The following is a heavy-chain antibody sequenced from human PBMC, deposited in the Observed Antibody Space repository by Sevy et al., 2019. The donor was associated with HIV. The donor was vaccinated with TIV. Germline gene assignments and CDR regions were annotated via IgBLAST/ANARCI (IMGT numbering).Heavy chain of an antibody. CDR1: GGTVSSYA. D-gene: IGHD2-2*01. J-gene: IGHJ6*02. CDR2: IIPIFGTA. CDR3: ARARGGVVPAAMSRSYYYYGMDV. Sequence: ASVKVSCKASGGTVSSYAISWVRQAPGQGLEWMGGIIPIFGTANYAQKFQGRVTITADESTSTAYMELSSLRSEDTAVYYCARARGGVVPAAMSRSYYYYGMDVWGQWTTVTVSS. V-gene: IGHV1-69*13.